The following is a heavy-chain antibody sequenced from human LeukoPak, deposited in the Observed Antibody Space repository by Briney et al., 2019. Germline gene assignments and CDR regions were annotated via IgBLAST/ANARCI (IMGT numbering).Heavy chain of an antibody. V-gene: IGHV3-23*01. CDR2: ISGSGGST. Sequence: GGSLRLSCAASGFTVSSNYMSWVRQAPGKGLEWVSAISGSGGSTYYADSVKGRFTISRDNSKNTLYLQMNSLRAEDTAVYYCAKDKKYSSGWYYFDYWGQGTLVTVSS. CDR3: AKDKKYSSGWYYFDY. CDR1: GFTVSSNY. D-gene: IGHD6-19*01. J-gene: IGHJ4*02.